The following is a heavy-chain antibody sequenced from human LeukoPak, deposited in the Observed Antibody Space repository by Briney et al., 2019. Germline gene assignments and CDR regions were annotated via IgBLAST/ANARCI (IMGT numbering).Heavy chain of an antibody. Sequence: PGGSLRLSCAASGFIFTDYWMHWVRQAPGKEVVWVARIRGDGRATTYADSVKGRFTISRDNAMNTVFLQMKSLRDEDSGTYYCARFYFPEEHDRAWYEAHWGQGVLVTVS. CDR1: GFIFTDYW. D-gene: IGHD6-19*01. CDR3: ARFYFPEEHDRAWYEAH. V-gene: IGHV3-74*03. CDR2: IRGDGRAT. J-gene: IGHJ4*02.